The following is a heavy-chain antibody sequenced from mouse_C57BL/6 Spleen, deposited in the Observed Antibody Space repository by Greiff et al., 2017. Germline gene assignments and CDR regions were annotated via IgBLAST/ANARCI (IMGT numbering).Heavy chain of an antibody. J-gene: IGHJ1*03. Sequence: VQLQQPGAELVRPGSSVKLSCKASGYTFTSYWMDWVKQRPGQGLEWIGNIYPSDSETHYNQKFKDKATLTVDKSSSTAYMQLSSLTSEDSAVYYCARGGDYDGDWYFDAWGTGTTVTVSS. CDR2: IYPSDSET. V-gene: IGHV1-61*01. D-gene: IGHD2-4*01. CDR1: GYTFTSYW. CDR3: ARGGDYDGDWYFDA.